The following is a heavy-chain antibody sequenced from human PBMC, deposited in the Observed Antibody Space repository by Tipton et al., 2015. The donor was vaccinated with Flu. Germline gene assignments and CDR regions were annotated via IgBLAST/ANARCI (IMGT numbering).Heavy chain of an antibody. D-gene: IGHD3-10*01. CDR1: GGSVSRGRYY. V-gene: IGHV4-61*02. J-gene: IGHJ5*01. CDR2: VYSSGTT. CDR3: ARGSGSGTFVIFDF. Sequence: TLSLTCNVSGGSVSRGRYYWSWIRQPAGRGLEWIGRVYSSGTTNFNPSLKSRLTMSLDASKNQFSLTLNSVTAADTAVYYCARGSGSGTFVIFDFWGQGTLVTVSS.